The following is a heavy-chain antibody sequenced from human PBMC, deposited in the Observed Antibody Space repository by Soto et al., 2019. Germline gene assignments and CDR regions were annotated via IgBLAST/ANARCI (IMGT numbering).Heavy chain of an antibody. D-gene: IGHD6-13*01. CDR1: GGTFSSYA. J-gene: IGHJ6*02. CDR3: ARVGAAYSSPSYDYGMDV. Sequence: QVQLVQSGAEVKKPGSSVKVSCKASGGTFSSYAISWVRQAPGQGLEWMGGIIPIFGTANYAQKFQGRVTITADESTSTAYMELSSLRSEDTAVYYCARVGAAYSSPSYDYGMDVWGQGTTVTVSS. V-gene: IGHV1-69*12. CDR2: IIPIFGTA.